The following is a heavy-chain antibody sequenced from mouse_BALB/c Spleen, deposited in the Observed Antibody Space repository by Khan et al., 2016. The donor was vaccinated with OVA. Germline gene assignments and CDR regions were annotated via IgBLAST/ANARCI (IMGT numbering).Heavy chain of an antibody. CDR3: ESVGCTSLFAY. V-gene: IGHV1S137*01. J-gene: IGHJ3*01. CDR1: GYIFTEYA. Sequence: QVRLQQSGTELVRPGVSVKISCKGFGYIFTEYAMNWVKESHEKSLEWIGVISTKYGDARYNQKFKGKATMTVDTSSSTAYMELVRLTAEDSAMYFCESVGCTSLFAYWGQGTLVTVSA. CDR2: ISTKYGDA.